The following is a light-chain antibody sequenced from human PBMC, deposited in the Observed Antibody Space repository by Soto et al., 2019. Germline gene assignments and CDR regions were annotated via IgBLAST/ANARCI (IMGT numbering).Light chain of an antibody. V-gene: IGKV1-33*01. Sequence: IQMTQSPSSLSSSVGDRVTITCRASQSISTYLNWYQQKSGKAPKLLTYDASDLETGVPSRFSGSGSGTDFTFTINSLQPEDIATYYCQQYDNLPLTFGGGTKADNK. CDR3: QQYDNLPLT. J-gene: IGKJ4*01. CDR2: DAS. CDR1: QSISTY.